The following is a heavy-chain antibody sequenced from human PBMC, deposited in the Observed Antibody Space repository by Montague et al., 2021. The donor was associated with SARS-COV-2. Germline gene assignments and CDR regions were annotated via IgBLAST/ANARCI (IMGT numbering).Heavy chain of an antibody. CDR3: ARDSRYYDSSGYSYDAFDI. V-gene: IGHV4-31*03. J-gene: IGHJ3*02. CDR1: GGSISSGGYY. CDR2: IYHTGST. D-gene: IGHD3-22*01. Sequence: SQTLSLTCTVSGGSISSGGYYWSWIRQHPGKGLEWIGYIYHTGSTHYNPSLKSRVTISKETSKNHFSLNLNSVTAADSAVYYCARDSRYYDSSGYSYDAFDIWGQGTKVTVSS.